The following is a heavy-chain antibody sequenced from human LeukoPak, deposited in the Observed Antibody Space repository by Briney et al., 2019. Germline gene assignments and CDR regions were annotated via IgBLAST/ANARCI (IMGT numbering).Heavy chain of an antibody. CDR3: ARDLTPTDYYESSGDYYYGMDV. J-gene: IGHJ6*02. Sequence: GGSLRLSCAASGFTFSSYSMNWVRQAPGKGLEWVSSISSSSSYIYYADSVKGRFTISRDNAKNSLYLQMNSLRAEDTAVYYCARDLTPTDYYESSGDYYYGMDVWGQGTTVTVSS. CDR2: ISSSSSYI. CDR1: GFTFSSYS. V-gene: IGHV3-21*01. D-gene: IGHD3-22*01.